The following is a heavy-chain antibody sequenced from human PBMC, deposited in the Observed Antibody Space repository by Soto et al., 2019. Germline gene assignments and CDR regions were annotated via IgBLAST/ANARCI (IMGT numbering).Heavy chain of an antibody. Sequence: QVQLLESGGGVVQPGRSLRLSCAASGFTFSIYAMHWVRQAPGKGLEWVAVMSYNGSAQYYADSVKGRCTISRDNSKKTLYLQMNSLRPDDTAAYYCARDRGASIRGGMDVWGQGTTVTVSS. CDR3: ARDRGASIRGGMDV. CDR2: MSYNGSAQ. D-gene: IGHD3-10*01. J-gene: IGHJ6*02. CDR1: GFTFSIYA. V-gene: IGHV3-30-3*01.